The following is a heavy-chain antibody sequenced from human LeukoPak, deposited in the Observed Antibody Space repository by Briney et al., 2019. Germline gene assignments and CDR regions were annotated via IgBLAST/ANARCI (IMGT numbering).Heavy chain of an antibody. Sequence: QAGRSLRLSCAASGFTFSSYGMHWVRQAPGKGLEWVALISYDGSNKYYADSVKGRFTISRDNSKNTLYLQMNSLRAEDTAVYYCARPIAAAGIYWGQGTLVTVSS. V-gene: IGHV3-30*03. CDR1: GFTFSSYG. CDR2: ISYDGSNK. CDR3: ARPIAAAGIY. D-gene: IGHD6-13*01. J-gene: IGHJ4*02.